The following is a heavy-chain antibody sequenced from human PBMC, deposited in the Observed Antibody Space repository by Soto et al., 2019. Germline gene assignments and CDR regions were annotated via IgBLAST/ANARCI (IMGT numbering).Heavy chain of an antibody. Sequence: QVQLVQYGAEEKKPGASVKVSCKASGYTFTSYAMHWVRQALGQRIEWMGWINAGNGNTKYSQKFQGRVTITRDTSASTAYMELSSLISEDTAVYYCARSIVVVTALDYWGQGTLVTVSS. V-gene: IGHV1-3*05. CDR1: GYTFTSYA. CDR3: ARSIVVVTALDY. J-gene: IGHJ4*02. D-gene: IGHD2-21*02. CDR2: INAGNGNT.